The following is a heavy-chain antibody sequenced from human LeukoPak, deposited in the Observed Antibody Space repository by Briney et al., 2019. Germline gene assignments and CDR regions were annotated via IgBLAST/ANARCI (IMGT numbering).Heavy chain of an antibody. D-gene: IGHD6-13*01. J-gene: IGHJ4*02. CDR3: ARARVTSIAAADYLDY. CDR1: GFTFSSYS. Sequence: GGSLRLSCAASGFTFSSYSMNWVRQAPGKGLEWVSSISSSSYIYYADSVKGRFTISRDNAKNTLYLQTNSLRAEDTAVYYCARARVTSIAAADYLDYWGQGTLVTVSS. CDR2: ISSSSYI. V-gene: IGHV3-21*01.